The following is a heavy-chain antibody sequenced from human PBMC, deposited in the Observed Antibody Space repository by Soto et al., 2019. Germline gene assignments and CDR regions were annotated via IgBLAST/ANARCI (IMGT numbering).Heavy chain of an antibody. CDR1: GGSISSGGYY. J-gene: IGHJ6*02. CDR3: ARTSTRRLSYGMDV. CDR2: IYYSGST. Sequence: QVQLQESGPGLVKPSQTLSLTCTVSGGSISSGGYYWSWIRQHPGKGLERIGYIYYSGSTYYNPSLMSRVTISVDTSKNQFSLKLSSVTAADTAVYYCARTSTRRLSYGMDVWGQGTTVTVSS. V-gene: IGHV4-31*03.